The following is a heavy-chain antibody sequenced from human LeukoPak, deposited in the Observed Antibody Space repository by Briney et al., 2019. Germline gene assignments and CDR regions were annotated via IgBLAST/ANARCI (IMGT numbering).Heavy chain of an antibody. CDR3: ARGPYYDFWSGYLDSDY. Sequence: PGGSLRLSCAASGFTFSSYGMHWVRQAPGKGLEWVAFIRYDGSNKYYADSVKGRFTISRDNSKNTLYLQMNSLRAEDTAVYYCARGPYYDFWSGYLDSDYWGQGTLVTVSS. CDR2: IRYDGSNK. J-gene: IGHJ4*02. V-gene: IGHV3-30*02. CDR1: GFTFSSYG. D-gene: IGHD3-3*01.